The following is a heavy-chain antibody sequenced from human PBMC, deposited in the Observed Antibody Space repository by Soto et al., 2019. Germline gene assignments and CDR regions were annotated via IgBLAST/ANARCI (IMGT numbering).Heavy chain of an antibody. CDR3: ATDTRGKTWLQRYYFYGLDV. CDR2: IIPIFGTA. V-gene: IGHV1-69*06. CDR1: GGTFSSYA. D-gene: IGHD3-10*01. J-gene: IGHJ6*02. Sequence: SVKVSCKASGGTFSSYAISWVRQAPGQGLEWMGGIIPIFGTANYAQKFQGRVTITADKSTSTAYMELSSLRSEDTAVYYCATDTRGKTWLQRYYFYGLDVWGQGTTVTVSS.